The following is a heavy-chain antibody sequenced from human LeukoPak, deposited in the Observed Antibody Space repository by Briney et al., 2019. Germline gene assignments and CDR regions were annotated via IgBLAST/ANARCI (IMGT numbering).Heavy chain of an antibody. CDR1: GYTLTELS. CDR2: FDPEDGET. D-gene: IGHD3-3*01. J-gene: IGHJ4*02. V-gene: IGHV1-24*01. Sequence: ASVKVSCKVSGYTLTELSMHWVRQAPGKGLEWMGGFDPEDGETIYAQKFQGRVTMTEDTSTDTAYMELSSLRSEDTAVYYCATAIVLRFLEWYFDYWGQGTLVTVSS. CDR3: ATAIVLRFLEWYFDY.